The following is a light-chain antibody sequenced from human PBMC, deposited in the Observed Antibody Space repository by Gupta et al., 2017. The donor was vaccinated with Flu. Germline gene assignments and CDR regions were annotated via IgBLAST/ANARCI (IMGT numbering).Light chain of an antibody. J-gene: IGKJ2*01. Sequence: VGDTVTITCQASENVNEWLAWYQQKAGKAPRLLIFRSSVLESGVPSRFSGSGSGKEFALTIRSLQPDDFATYYCQQYDTDYTFGQGTRLDIK. V-gene: IGKV1-5*03. CDR1: ENVNEW. CDR3: QQYDTDYT. CDR2: RSS.